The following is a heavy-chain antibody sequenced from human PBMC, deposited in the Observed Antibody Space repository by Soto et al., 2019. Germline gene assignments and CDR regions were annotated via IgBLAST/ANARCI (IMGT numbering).Heavy chain of an antibody. D-gene: IGHD3-3*01. V-gene: IGHV3-30-3*01. Sequence: QVQLVESGGGVVQPGRSLRLSCAASGFTFSSYAMHWVRQAPGKGLEWVAVISYDGSNKYYADSVKGRFTISRDNSKNTLYLQMNSLRAEDTAVYYCAREFTIFGVVISHYFDYWGKGTLVTVSS. CDR2: ISYDGSNK. J-gene: IGHJ4*02. CDR1: GFTFSSYA. CDR3: AREFTIFGVVISHYFDY.